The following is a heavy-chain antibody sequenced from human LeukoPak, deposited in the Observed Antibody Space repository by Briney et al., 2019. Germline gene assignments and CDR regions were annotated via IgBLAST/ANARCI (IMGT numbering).Heavy chain of an antibody. Sequence: PGGSLRLSCSASGFTFSSYEMHWVRQAPGKGLEYVSAINSNGGSTDYADSVKGRFTISRDNSKNTLYLQMSSLTTEDTAVYYCATSRGYDFDYWGQGTLVTVSS. J-gene: IGHJ4*02. D-gene: IGHD2-15*01. V-gene: IGHV3-64*04. CDR3: ATSRGYDFDY. CDR2: INSNGGST. CDR1: GFTFSSYE.